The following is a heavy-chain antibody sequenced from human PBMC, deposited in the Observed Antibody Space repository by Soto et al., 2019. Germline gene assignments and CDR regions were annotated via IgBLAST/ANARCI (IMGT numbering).Heavy chain of an antibody. J-gene: IGHJ4*02. CDR1: GFTFSNAW. CDR2: IKSKTDGGTT. V-gene: IGHV3-15*01. CDR3: TRYDFWSGPFDY. D-gene: IGHD3-3*01. Sequence: GGSLRLSCAASGFTFSNAWMSWVRQAPGKGLEWVGRIKSKTDGGTTDYAALVKGRFTISRDDSKNTLYLQMNSLKTEDTAVYYCTRYDFWSGPFDYWGQGTLVTVSS.